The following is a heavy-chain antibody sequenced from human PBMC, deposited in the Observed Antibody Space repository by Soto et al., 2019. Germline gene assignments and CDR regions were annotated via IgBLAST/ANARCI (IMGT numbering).Heavy chain of an antibody. CDR3: ARHGYY. CDR2: IYFSGST. Sequence: SETLSLTCSVSGVSISNTSYYWGWIRQPPGKGLEWVGTIYFSGSTFYNPSLKSRVTISIDTSKNQFSLRLSSVTAADTAVYYCARHGYYWGQGTLVTVSS. CDR1: GVSISNTSYY. J-gene: IGHJ4*02. V-gene: IGHV4-39*01.